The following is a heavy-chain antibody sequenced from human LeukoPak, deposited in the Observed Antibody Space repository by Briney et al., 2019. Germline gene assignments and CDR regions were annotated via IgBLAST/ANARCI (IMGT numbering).Heavy chain of an antibody. D-gene: IGHD3-22*01. CDR1: GGSISSSNW. CDR3: ARGRAYYYDSSGYEGLVY. V-gene: IGHV4-4*02. Sequence: SGTLSLTCAVSGGSISSSNWWSWVRQPPGKGLEWIGEIYHSGSTNYNPSLKSRVTISVDTSKNQFSLKLSSVAAADTAVYYCARGRAYYYDSSGYEGLVYWGQGTLVTVSS. CDR2: IYHSGST. J-gene: IGHJ4*02.